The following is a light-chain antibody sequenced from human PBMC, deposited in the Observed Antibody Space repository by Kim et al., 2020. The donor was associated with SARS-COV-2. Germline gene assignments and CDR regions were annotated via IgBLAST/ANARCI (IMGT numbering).Light chain of an antibody. V-gene: IGLV2-14*03. CDR3: SSYTGRNIWV. Sequence: QSALTQPASVSGSPGQSITISCTGPSSEVGLYNYVSWYQQHPGKAPKLMIFDVTKRPSGVSNRFSGSKSGNTASLTISGLLTEDEADYYCSSYTGRNIWVFGGGTQLTVL. CDR2: DVT. J-gene: IGLJ3*02. CDR1: SSEVGLYNY.